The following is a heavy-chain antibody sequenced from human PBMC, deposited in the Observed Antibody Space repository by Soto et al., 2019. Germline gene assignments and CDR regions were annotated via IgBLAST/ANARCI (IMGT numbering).Heavy chain of an antibody. Sequence: SDTLSLTCSVSGGSISSRSYSWGWIRQPPGKGLEWIGTIYYSENTNYNPSLKSRVTISGDTSKNQFSLKLSPVTAADTAVYYCARLAGYCVGHRCHGDYAMDVWGEGNTV. CDR2: IYYSENT. J-gene: IGHJ6*02. D-gene: IGHD2-21*02. CDR3: ARLAGYCVGHRCHGDYAMDV. V-gene: IGHV4-39*01. CDR1: GGSISSRSYS.